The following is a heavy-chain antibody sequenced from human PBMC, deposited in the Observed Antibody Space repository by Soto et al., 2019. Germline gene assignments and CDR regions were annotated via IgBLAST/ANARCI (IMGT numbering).Heavy chain of an antibody. J-gene: IGHJ4*02. CDR1: GFSLSAGGVG. CDR3: AHRGPKESLFHF. V-gene: IGHV2-5*02. CDR2: IYWDDDK. Sequence: QITLKESGPTLVKPTQTLTLTCTFSGFSLSAGGVGVGWIRQPPGKALECLALIYWDDDKRYRPSLKSRLTITKDTSKNPMVLTMTNMDPMDTATYSCAHRGPKESLFHFWGQGTLVTVSS.